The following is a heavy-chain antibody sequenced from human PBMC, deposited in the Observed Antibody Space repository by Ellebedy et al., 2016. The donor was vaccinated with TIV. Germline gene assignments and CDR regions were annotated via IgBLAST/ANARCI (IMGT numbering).Heavy chain of an antibody. D-gene: IGHD3-16*01. Sequence: GESLKISXAASGFTFSSYWMHWVRQAPGKGLEWVAVISDDGSKKQYADSVNGRFTTSRDNSRNTLYLQMNSLRAEDTAVYYCAREGDRGYFPHWGQGVLVTVSS. CDR2: ISDDGSKK. CDR1: GFTFSSYW. V-gene: IGHV3-30-3*01. CDR3: AREGDRGYFPH. J-gene: IGHJ1*01.